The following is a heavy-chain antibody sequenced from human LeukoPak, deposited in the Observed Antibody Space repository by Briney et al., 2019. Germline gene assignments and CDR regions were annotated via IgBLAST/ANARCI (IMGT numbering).Heavy chain of an antibody. Sequence: PGGSLRLSCAASGFTFSSYAMSWVRQAPGKGLEWVGRIQSKTDGGKTVYAAPVKGRFTISRDDSKNTLYLQMNSLKTEDTAIYYCTTGIRGDWGQGTLVTVSS. CDR1: GFTFSSYA. D-gene: IGHD3-3*02. CDR3: TTGIRGD. J-gene: IGHJ4*02. CDR2: IQSKTDGGKT. V-gene: IGHV3-15*01.